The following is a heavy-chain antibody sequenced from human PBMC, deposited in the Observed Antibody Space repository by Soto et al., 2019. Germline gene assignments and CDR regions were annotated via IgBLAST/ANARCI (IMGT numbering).Heavy chain of an antibody. CDR1: GGSISSYY. CDR3: ARERAYSNTHSGIYYYYYYMDV. J-gene: IGHJ6*03. Sequence: QVQLQESGPGLVKPSETLSLTCTVSGGSISSYYWSWIRQPPGKGLEWIGYIYYSGSTNYNPSLKSRVTISVDTSKNQFSLKLSSVTAADTAVYYWARERAYSNTHSGIYYYYYYMDVWGKGTTVTVSS. CDR2: IYYSGST. D-gene: IGHD4-4*01. V-gene: IGHV4-59*01.